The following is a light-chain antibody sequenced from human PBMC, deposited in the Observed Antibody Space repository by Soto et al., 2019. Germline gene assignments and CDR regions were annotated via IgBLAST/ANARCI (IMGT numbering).Light chain of an antibody. CDR2: GAS. V-gene: IGKV3-20*01. Sequence: EIVLTQSPGTLSLSPGERATLSCRASQSVSSSYLAWYQQKPGQAPRLLIYGASSRAPGIPDRFSGGGSGTDFPRTISRREPEDFAVYYCQHCDSSLGLTFGGGTKVEIK. CDR3: QHCDSSLGLT. J-gene: IGKJ4*01. CDR1: QSVSSSY.